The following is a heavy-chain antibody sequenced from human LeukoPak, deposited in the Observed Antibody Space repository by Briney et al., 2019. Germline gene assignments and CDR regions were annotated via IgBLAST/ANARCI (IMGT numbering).Heavy chain of an antibody. D-gene: IGHD3-22*01. V-gene: IGHV3-30*02. CDR1: GFTFSSYG. CDR2: IRYDGSDK. J-gene: IGHJ4*02. CDR3: ARILDYYDSSGYLYYFDY. Sequence: GGPLRLSCAASGFTFSSYGMHWVRQAPGKGLKWVAFIRYDGSDKYYGDSVKGRFTISRDNSKNTLYLQMNSLRAEDTAVYYCARILDYYDSSGYLYYFDYWGQGTLVTVSS.